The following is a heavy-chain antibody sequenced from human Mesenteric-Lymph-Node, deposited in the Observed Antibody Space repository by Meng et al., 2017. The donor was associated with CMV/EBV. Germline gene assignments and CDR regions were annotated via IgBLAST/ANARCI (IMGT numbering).Heavy chain of an antibody. CDR3: ARAKVVLRFLEGRGWFDP. J-gene: IGHJ5*02. V-gene: IGHV4-34*01. D-gene: IGHD3-3*01. Sequence: GFFSGYYWSWIRQPPGKGLEWIGEINHSGSTNYNPSLKSRVTISVDTSKNQFSLKLSSVTAADTAVYYCARAKVVLRFLEGRGWFDPWGRGTLVTVSS. CDR2: INHSGST. CDR1: GFFSGYY.